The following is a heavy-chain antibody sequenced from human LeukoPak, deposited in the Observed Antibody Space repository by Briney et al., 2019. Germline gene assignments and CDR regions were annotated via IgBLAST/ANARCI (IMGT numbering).Heavy chain of an antibody. CDR3: ARRYYDSSGYYYPDY. CDR1: GDSISNYY. V-gene: IGHV4-34*01. D-gene: IGHD3-22*01. Sequence: SETLSLTCIVSGDSISNYYWSWIRQPAGKGLEWIGEINHSGSTNYNPSLKSRVTISVDTSKNQFSLKLSSVTAADTAVYYCARRYYDSSGYYYPDYWGQGTLVTVSS. CDR2: INHSGST. J-gene: IGHJ4*02.